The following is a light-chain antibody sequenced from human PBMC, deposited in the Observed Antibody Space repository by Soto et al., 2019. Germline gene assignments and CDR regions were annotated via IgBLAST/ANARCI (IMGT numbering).Light chain of an antibody. CDR2: DVS. V-gene: IGLV2-14*03. CDR1: SSDIGHYNY. Sequence: QSALTQPASVSGSPGQSITISCTGTSSDIGHYNYVSWYQHHPGKAPKLMIYDVSYRSSGISNRFSGSKSGNTASLTIAGLPAEDEAYYYCSSDTSGSIVVFGGGTKLTVL. J-gene: IGLJ2*01. CDR3: SSDTSGSIVV.